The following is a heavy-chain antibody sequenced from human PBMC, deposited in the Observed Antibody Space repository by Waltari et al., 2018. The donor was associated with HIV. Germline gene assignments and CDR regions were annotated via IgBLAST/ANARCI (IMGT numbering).Heavy chain of an antibody. Sequence: QVQLQQWGAGLLKPSETLSLTCAVYGGSFIGYYWIWIRQPPGKGLEWIGEINHSGSTNDNPSLKSRVTISVDTSKNQFSLKLSSVTAADTAVYYCARGAGYDDSSGYYYRYYFDYWGQGTLVTVSS. D-gene: IGHD3-22*01. CDR2: INHSGST. J-gene: IGHJ4*02. CDR3: ARGAGYDDSSGYYYRYYFDY. CDR1: GGSFIGYY. V-gene: IGHV4-34*01.